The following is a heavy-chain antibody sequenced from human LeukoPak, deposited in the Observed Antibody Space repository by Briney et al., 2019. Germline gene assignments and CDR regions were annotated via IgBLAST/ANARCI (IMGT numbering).Heavy chain of an antibody. V-gene: IGHV4-34*01. D-gene: IGHD2-2*01. CDR1: GGSFSGYY. CDR3: ARGLRYCSSTSCRRGWFDP. CDR2: INHSGST. Sequence: PSKTLSLTCAVYGGSFSGYYWSWIRQPPGKGLEWIGEINHSGSTNYNPSLKSRVTISVDTSKNQFSLKLSSVTAADTAVYYCARGLRYCSSTSCRRGWFDPWGQGTLVTVSS. J-gene: IGHJ5*02.